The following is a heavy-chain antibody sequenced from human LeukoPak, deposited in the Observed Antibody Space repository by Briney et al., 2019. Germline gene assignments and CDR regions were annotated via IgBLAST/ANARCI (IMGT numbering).Heavy chain of an antibody. J-gene: IGHJ6*02. V-gene: IGHV4-4*07. D-gene: IGHD1-26*01. Sequence: SETLSLTCTVSGAPIRNNYWSWIRQPAGKGLEWIGRIYTSGTTTYNPSLESRVTMSVDTSKNQFSLNLSSVTAADTAVYYCARDVPSAFSGTYVDAWGQGTTVTVSS. CDR2: IYTSGTT. CDR1: GAPIRNNY. CDR3: ARDVPSAFSGTYVDA.